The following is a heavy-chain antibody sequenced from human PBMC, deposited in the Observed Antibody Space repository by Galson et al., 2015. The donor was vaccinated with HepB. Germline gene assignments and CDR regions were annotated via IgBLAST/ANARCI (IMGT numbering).Heavy chain of an antibody. D-gene: IGHD6-19*01. CDR1: GGSISSSSYY. CDR3: AGTLSSGWFSDY. J-gene: IGHJ4*02. CDR2: IYYSGST. Sequence: SETLSLTCTVSGGSISSSSYYWGWIRQPPGKGLEWIGSIYYSGSTYYNPSLKSRVTISVDTSKNQFSLKLSSVTAADTAVYYCAGTLSSGWFSDYWGQGTLVTVSS. V-gene: IGHV4-39*01.